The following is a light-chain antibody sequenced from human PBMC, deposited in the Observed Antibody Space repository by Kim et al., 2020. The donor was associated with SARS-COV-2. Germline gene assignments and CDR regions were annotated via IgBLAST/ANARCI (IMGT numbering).Light chain of an antibody. V-gene: IGLV3-1*01. CDR3: QAWDSSTAVV. CDR2: QDS. J-gene: IGLJ2*01. CDR1: KLGDKY. Sequence: VSPGQTASITCAGDKLGDKYACCYQQKPGQSPVLVIYQDSKRPSGIHERFSGSNSGNTATLTISGTQAMDEADYYCQAWDSSTAVVFGGGTQLTVL.